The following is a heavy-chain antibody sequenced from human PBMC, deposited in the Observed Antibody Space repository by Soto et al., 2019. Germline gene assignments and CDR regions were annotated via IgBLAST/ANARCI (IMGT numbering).Heavy chain of an antibody. J-gene: IGHJ4*02. D-gene: IGHD2-21*02. Sequence: SETLSLTCAVSGGSISSSNWWGWVRQPPGKGLEWIGEIYHSGSTNYNPSLKSRVTISVDKSKNQFSLKLSSVTAADTAVYYCARGGSAVFATAIGRTTRAYLDYGGQGTLVTVSS. CDR3: ARGGSAVFATAIGRTTRAYLDY. CDR1: GGSISSSNW. V-gene: IGHV4-4*02. CDR2: IYHSGST.